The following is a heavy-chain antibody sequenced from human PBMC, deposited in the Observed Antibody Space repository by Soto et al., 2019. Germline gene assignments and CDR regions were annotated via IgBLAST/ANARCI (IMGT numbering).Heavy chain of an antibody. Sequence: QVRLVQSGAEVKKPGSSVKVSCKVSGGTFSKYSLSWVRQTPGQGLEWMGGITPFVDTSNYAQRFLGRVTFTADNPTNTAFLEVRGLKSEDTALYFCASTSYCNGSSCYSRHYYGMDVWGQGTTVTVSS. D-gene: IGHD2-21*01. V-gene: IGHV1-69*06. CDR2: ITPFVDTS. CDR3: ASTSYCNGSSCYSRHYYGMDV. J-gene: IGHJ6*02. CDR1: GGTFSKYS.